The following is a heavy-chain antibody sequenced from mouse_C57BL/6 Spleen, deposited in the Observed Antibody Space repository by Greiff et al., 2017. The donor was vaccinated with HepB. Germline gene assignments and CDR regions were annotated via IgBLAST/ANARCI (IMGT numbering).Heavy chain of an antibody. CDR3: ARWDYGSSYLYYCDY. J-gene: IGHJ2*01. CDR2: IHPNSGST. D-gene: IGHD1-1*01. Sequence: QVQLQQPGAELVKPGASVKLSCKASGYTFTSYWMHWVKQRPGQGLEWIGMIHPNSGSTNYNEKFKSKATLTVDKSSSTAYMQLSSLTSEDSAVYYCARWDYGSSYLYYCDYWGQGTTLTVSS. V-gene: IGHV1-64*01. CDR1: GYTFTSYW.